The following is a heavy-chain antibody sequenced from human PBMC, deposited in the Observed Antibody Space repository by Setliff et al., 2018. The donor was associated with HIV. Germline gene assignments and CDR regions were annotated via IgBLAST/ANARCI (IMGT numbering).Heavy chain of an antibody. V-gene: IGHV1-2*02. J-gene: IGHJ5*02. CDR3: ASVFGGYCSSMSCPGLFDP. Sequence: ASVKVSCKASGYTFTGYYMHWVRQAPGQGLEWMGWINPNSGGTTYAQKFQGRVTMTRDTSISTAYMEVSRLRSDGTAVYYCASVFGGYCSSMSCPGLFDPWGQGTLVTVSS. CDR1: GYTFTGYY. D-gene: IGHD2-2*01. CDR2: INPNSGGT.